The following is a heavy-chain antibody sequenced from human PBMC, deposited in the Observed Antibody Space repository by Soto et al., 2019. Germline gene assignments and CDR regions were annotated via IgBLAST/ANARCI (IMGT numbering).Heavy chain of an antibody. CDR1: GGSISSSSYY. V-gene: IGHV4-39*01. J-gene: IGHJ4*02. Sequence: QLQLQESGPGLVKPSETLSLTCTVSGGSISSSSYYWGWIRQPSGKGLEWIGSIYYSGSTYYNPSLMGRVTISVDTSKNQFSLKLSSVTAADTAVYYCASSYGDYVSYWGQGTLVTVSS. CDR2: IYYSGST. D-gene: IGHD4-17*01. CDR3: ASSYGDYVSY.